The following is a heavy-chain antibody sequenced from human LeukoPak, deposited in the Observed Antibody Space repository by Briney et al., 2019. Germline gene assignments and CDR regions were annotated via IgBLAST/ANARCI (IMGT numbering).Heavy chain of an antibody. V-gene: IGHV1-2*02. CDR1: GYTFTGYY. Sequence: ASVKVSCKASGYTFTGYYMHWVRQAPGQGLEWMGWINPNSGGTNYAQKFQGRVTMTRDTSISTAYMELSRLRSDDTAVYYCARDRLRDWAYYYGSGSFNWFDPWGQGTLVTVSS. D-gene: IGHD3-10*01. CDR3: ARDRLRDWAYYYGSGSFNWFDP. CDR2: INPNSGGT. J-gene: IGHJ5*02.